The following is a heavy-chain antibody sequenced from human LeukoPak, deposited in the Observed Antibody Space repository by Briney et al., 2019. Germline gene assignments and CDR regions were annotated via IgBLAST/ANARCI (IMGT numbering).Heavy chain of an antibody. J-gene: IGHJ4*02. Sequence: GGYLRLSCAASGFTFSSYSMNWVRQAPGKGLEWVSSISSSSSYIYYADSVKGRFTISRDDSKKMVYLQMNSLRADDTALYYCAKDKGNCYFDYWGQGTLVTVSS. CDR3: AKDKGNCYFDY. D-gene: IGHD4-23*01. V-gene: IGHV3-21*01. CDR1: GFTFSSYS. CDR2: ISSSSSYI.